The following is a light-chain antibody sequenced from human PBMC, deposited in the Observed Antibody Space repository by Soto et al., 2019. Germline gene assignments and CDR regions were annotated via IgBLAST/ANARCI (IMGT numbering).Light chain of an antibody. CDR2: GAS. CDR3: QQYGSSPGLFT. CDR1: QSVSSSY. Sequence: EIVLTQSPGTLSLSPGERATLPCRASQSVSSSYLAWYQQKPGQAPRLLIYGASTRATGIPDRFSGSGSGTDFTHTISRLEPEDFAVYYCQQYGSSPGLFTFGPGTKVDIK. V-gene: IGKV3-20*01. J-gene: IGKJ3*01.